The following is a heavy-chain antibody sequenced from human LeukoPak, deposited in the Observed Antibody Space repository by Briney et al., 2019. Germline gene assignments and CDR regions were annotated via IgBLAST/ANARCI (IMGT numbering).Heavy chain of an antibody. CDR1: GFTFSSYS. Sequence: PGGSLRLSCAASGFTFSSYSMNWVRQAPGKWLEWVSFISSSSSYIYYADSVKGRFTISRDNAKNSLYLQMNSLRAEDTAVYYCARNAASGVVVITSFDYWGQGTLVTVSS. J-gene: IGHJ4*02. CDR3: ARNAASGVVVITSFDY. V-gene: IGHV3-21*01. D-gene: IGHD3-22*01. CDR2: ISSSSSYI.